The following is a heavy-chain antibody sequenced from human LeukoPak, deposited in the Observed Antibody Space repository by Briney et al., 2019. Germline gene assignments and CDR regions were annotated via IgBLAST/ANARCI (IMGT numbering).Heavy chain of an antibody. Sequence: GSLRLSCAASGFTVNGNYMSWVRQAPGKGLEWIGSIYYSGSTYYNPSLKSRVTISVDTSKNQSSLKLSSVTAADTAVYYCARHVHGHDYGGNAQYAFDIWGQGTMVTVSS. CDR3: ARHVHGHDYGGNAQYAFDI. V-gene: IGHV4-39*01. J-gene: IGHJ3*02. CDR2: IYYSGST. D-gene: IGHD4-23*01. CDR1: GFTVNGNY.